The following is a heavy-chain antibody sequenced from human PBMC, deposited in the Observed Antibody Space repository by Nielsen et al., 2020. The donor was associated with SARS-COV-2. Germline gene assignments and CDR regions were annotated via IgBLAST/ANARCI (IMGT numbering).Heavy chain of an antibody. CDR3: TRAVPITMTDYYFDY. CDR1: GFTFSGSA. CDR2: IRSKANSYAT. D-gene: IGHD3-22*01. V-gene: IGHV3-73*01. Sequence: GGSLRLSCAASGFTFSGSAMHWVRQASGKGLEWVGRIRSKANSYATAYAASVKGRFTISRDDSKNTAYLQMNSLKIEDTAVYYCTRAVPITMTDYYFDYWGQGTLVTVSS. J-gene: IGHJ4*02.